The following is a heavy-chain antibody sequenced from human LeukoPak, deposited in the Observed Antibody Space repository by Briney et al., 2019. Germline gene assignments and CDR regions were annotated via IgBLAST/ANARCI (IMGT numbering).Heavy chain of an antibody. Sequence: PPGGSLRLSCAASGFTFSSYSMNWVRQAPGKGLEWVSYISSSSSTIYYADSVKGRFTISRDNAKNLLYLQINNLRAEDTAVYYCARDSGGCFWALNWFDPWGQGTLVTVSS. V-gene: IGHV3-48*01. D-gene: IGHD1-26*01. J-gene: IGHJ5*02. CDR2: ISSSSSTI. CDR3: ARDSGGCFWALNWFDP. CDR1: GFTFSSYS.